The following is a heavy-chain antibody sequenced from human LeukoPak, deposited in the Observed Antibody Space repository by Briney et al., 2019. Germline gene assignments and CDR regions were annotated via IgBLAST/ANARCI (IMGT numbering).Heavy chain of an antibody. D-gene: IGHD2-21*02. CDR2: ISYSGYT. CDR1: GGSISSGGSS. Sequence: PSQTLSLTCTVSGGSISSGGSSWNWIRPHPGQGLEWIGYISYSGYTYDNPSLKSRLTISVDTSKTQFSLKLRSVTAADTAVYYCARGADRSSCGSDCYEGAFDIWGQGTMVTVSS. CDR3: ARGADRSSCGSDCYEGAFDI. V-gene: IGHV4-31*03. J-gene: IGHJ3*02.